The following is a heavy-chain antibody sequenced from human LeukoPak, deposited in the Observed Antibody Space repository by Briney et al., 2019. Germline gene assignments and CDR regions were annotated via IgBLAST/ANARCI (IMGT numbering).Heavy chain of an antibody. J-gene: IGHJ4*02. V-gene: IGHV3-53*01. CDR1: GFTVSSNY. CDR2: IYSGGST. Sequence: PGGSLRLSCAASGFTVSSNYMSWVRQAPGKGLEWVSVIYSGGSTYYADSVKGRFTISRDNSKNTLYLQMNSLRAEDTAVYYCARESPGGSSSWYKGSYFDYWGQGTLVTVSS. CDR3: ARESPGGSSSWYKGSYFDY. D-gene: IGHD6-13*01.